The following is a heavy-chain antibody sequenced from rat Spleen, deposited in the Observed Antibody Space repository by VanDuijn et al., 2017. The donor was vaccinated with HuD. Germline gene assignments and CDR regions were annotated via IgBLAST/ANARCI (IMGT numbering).Heavy chain of an antibody. CDR1: GFTFSDYY. D-gene: IGHD1-1*01. CDR2: ISFDGTSA. Sequence: EVQLVESDGGLVQPGRSLKLSCTATGFTFSDYYMAWVRPTPTKGLEWVATISFDGTSAYYRDSVRGRFTISRDNEKSTLSLQMDSLRSEDTATYYCARHGVYYYSGDDYVMDVWGQGASVTVSS. J-gene: IGHJ4*01. CDR3: ARHGVYYYSGDDYVMDV. V-gene: IGHV5-29*01.